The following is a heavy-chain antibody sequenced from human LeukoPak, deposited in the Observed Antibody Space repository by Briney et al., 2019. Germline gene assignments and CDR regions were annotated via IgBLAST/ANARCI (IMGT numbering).Heavy chain of an antibody. Sequence: PGGSLRLSCAASGFTFSSYGMSWVRQAPGKGLEWVSAISGSGGSTYYADSVKGRFTISRDNSKNTLYLQMNSLRAEDTAVYYCAKASSNVGSGSQTFDPWGQGTLVTVSS. J-gene: IGHJ5*02. CDR2: ISGSGGST. CDR3: AKASSNVGSGSQTFDP. CDR1: GFTFSSYG. V-gene: IGHV3-23*01. D-gene: IGHD3-10*01.